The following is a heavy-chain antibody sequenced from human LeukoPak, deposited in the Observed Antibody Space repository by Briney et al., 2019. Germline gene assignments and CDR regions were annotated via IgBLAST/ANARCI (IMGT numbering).Heavy chain of an antibody. V-gene: IGHV4-39*01. CDR2: IYYSGDT. D-gene: IGHD3-3*01. CDR1: GGSVSDINYF. J-gene: IGHJ4*02. CDR3: QSRFLEWLLDY. Sequence: SETLSLTCTVSGGSVSDINYFWGWIRQPPGKGLEWIGSIYYSGDTFYNPSLKSRVIISVDTSKNQFSLKLSSVTAADTAVYYCQSRFLEWLLDYWGQGTLVTVSS.